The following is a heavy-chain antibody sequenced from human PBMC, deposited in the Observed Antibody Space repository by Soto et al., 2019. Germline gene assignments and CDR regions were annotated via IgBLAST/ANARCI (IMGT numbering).Heavy chain of an antibody. CDR1: GFTFSSYA. D-gene: IGHD5-12*01. Sequence: VQLVESGGGVVQPGRSLRLSCAASGFTFSSYAMHWVRQAPGKGLEWVAVISYDGSNKYYADSVKGRFTISRDNSKNTLYLQMNSLRAEDTAVYYCAREGDGYTQGSFDYWGQGTLVTVSS. CDR3: AREGDGYTQGSFDY. J-gene: IGHJ4*02. CDR2: ISYDGSNK. V-gene: IGHV3-30-3*01.